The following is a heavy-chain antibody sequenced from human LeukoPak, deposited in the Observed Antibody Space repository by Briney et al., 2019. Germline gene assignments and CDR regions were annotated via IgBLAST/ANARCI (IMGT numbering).Heavy chain of an antibody. V-gene: IGHV6-1*01. CDR2: TYYRSKWYT. CDR3: AKGGVVRGAMFPTLGFDP. J-gene: IGHJ5*02. Sequence: SQTLSLTCAISGDSVSSNIAGWNWIRQSPSRGLEWLARTYYRSKWYTDIAESVEGRMTINADTSRNQFSLRLNSVIPEDTAVYYCAKGGVVRGAMFPTLGFDPWGQGTLVTVSS. D-gene: IGHD3-10*01. CDR1: GDSVSSNIAG.